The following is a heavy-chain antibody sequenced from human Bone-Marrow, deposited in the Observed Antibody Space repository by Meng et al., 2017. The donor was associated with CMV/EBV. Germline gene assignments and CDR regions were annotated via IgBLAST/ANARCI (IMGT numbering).Heavy chain of an antibody. J-gene: IGHJ6*02. D-gene: IGHD6-13*01. CDR1: GYIFTSYG. Sequence: AAVKVSCKASGYIFTSYGISWVRQAPGQGLEWMGWISAYNGNTNYAQKLQGRVTMTTDTSTSTAYMGLRSLRADDTAVYFCARDLGGGYSRYYYYGMDVWGQGTTVTVSS. CDR3: ARDLGGGYSRYYYYGMDV. V-gene: IGHV1-18*01. CDR2: ISAYNGNT.